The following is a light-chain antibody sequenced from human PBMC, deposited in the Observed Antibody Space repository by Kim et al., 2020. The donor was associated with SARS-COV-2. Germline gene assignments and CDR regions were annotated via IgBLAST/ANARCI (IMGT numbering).Light chain of an antibody. CDR3: QAWDSSTVV. J-gene: IGLJ2*01. CDR2: QDS. V-gene: IGLV3-1*01. CDR1: KLGDKY. Sequence: VAPGQTASITCSGDKLGDKYACWYKQKPGQSPVLVIYQDSKRPSGIPERFSGSNSGNTATLTISGTQAMDEADYYCQAWDSSTVVFGGGTQLTVL.